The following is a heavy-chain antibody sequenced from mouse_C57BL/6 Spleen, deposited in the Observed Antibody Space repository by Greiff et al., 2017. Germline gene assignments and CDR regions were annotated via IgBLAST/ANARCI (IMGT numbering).Heavy chain of an antibody. Sequence: QVQLQQSGAELVKPGASVKISCKASGYAFSSYWMNWVKQRPGKGLEWIGQIYPGDGDTNYNGKFKGKATLTADKSSSTAYMQLSSLTSEDSAVYFCARVTTVVALYYYAMDYWGQGTSVTVSS. CDR3: ARVTTVVALYYYAMDY. CDR2: IYPGDGDT. V-gene: IGHV1-80*01. D-gene: IGHD1-1*01. CDR1: GYAFSSYW. J-gene: IGHJ4*01.